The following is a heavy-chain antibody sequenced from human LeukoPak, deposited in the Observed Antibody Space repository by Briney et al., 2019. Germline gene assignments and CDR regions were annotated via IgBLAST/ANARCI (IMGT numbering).Heavy chain of an antibody. D-gene: IGHD5-18*01. CDR2: IYYSGST. J-gene: IGHJ4*02. CDR3: ARIGYSYGPFDY. Sequence: PSETLSLTCTVSGGSISSYYWSWIRHPPGKGLEWIGYIYYSGSTNYNPSLKSRVTISVDTSKNQFSLRLSSVTAADTAVYYCARIGYSYGPFDYWGQGTLVTVSS. V-gene: IGHV4-59*01. CDR1: GGSISSYY.